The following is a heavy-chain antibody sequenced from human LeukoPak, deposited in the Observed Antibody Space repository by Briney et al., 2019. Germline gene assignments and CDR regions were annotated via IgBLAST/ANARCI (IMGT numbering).Heavy chain of an antibody. V-gene: IGHV1-2*02. Sequence: GASVKVSCKASGYTFTSYYMHWVRQAPGQGLEWMGWINPNSGGTNYAQKFQGRVTMTRDTSISTAYMELSRLRSDDTAVYYCARDSAPGDTYGLLGIDSWGQGTLVTVSS. CDR3: ARDSAPGDTYGLLGIDS. J-gene: IGHJ4*02. CDR1: GYTFTSYY. D-gene: IGHD5-18*01. CDR2: INPNSGGT.